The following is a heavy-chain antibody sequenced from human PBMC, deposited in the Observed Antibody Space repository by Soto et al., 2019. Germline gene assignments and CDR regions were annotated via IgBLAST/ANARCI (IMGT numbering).Heavy chain of an antibody. CDR2: ISGGSGGT. CDR1: GFTFSTSA. D-gene: IGHD2-2*01. CDR3: ARGASTFDY. V-gene: IGHV3-23*01. J-gene: IGHJ4*02. Sequence: EVQLLESAGGVAQPGGSLRLSCAASGFTFSTSAMSWVRQAPAKGLERVSTISGGSGGTSYADPVKGRFIVSRDDSRTTLYRQMNSLRAEDTAVYYCARGASTFDYWGQGRPVIVSS.